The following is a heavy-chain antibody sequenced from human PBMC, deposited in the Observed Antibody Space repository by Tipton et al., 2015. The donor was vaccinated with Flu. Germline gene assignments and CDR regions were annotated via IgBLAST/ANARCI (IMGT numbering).Heavy chain of an antibody. J-gene: IGHJ4*02. Sequence: SLRLSCETYGFTFGDYGIHWVRQAPDKGLEWVAVIWYDGSDSRYADSVKGRFTISGDRSTNTAYLQMRSSRDEDTGLYFCTRGKPHNSDTDYWGPGTRVTVSS. CDR2: IWYDGSDS. V-gene: IGHV3-33*01. D-gene: IGHD6-19*01. CDR3: TRGKPHNSDTDY. CDR1: GFTFGDYG.